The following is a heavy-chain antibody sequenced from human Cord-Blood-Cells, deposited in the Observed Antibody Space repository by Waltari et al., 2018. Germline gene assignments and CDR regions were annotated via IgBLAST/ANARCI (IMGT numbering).Heavy chain of an antibody. Sequence: QVQLVESGGGVVQPGRSLRLSCAASGFTFSSYGMHWVRQAPGKGLEWVAVIWYDGSNKYYADSVKGRFTISRDNSKNTLYLQMNSLRAEDTAVYYCARDSTNDFWSGYYTNWFDPWGQGTLVTVSS. D-gene: IGHD3-3*01. J-gene: IGHJ5*02. CDR3: ARDSTNDFWSGYYTNWFDP. V-gene: IGHV3-33*01. CDR1: GFTFSSYG. CDR2: IWYDGSNK.